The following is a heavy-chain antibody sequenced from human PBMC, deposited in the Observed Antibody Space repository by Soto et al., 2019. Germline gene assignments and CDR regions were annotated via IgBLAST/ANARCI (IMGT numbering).Heavy chain of an antibody. CDR1: GFTFGDYA. CDR2: IRSKAYGGTT. Sequence: GGSLRLSCTASGFTFGDYAMSWFRQAPGKGLEWVGFIRSKAYGGTTEYAASVKGRFTISRDDSKSIAYLQMNSLKTEDTAVYYCTRGGGFDIVVVVAALREGDAFDIWGQGTMVTVSS. V-gene: IGHV3-49*03. J-gene: IGHJ3*02. CDR3: TRGGGFDIVVVVAALREGDAFDI. D-gene: IGHD2-15*01.